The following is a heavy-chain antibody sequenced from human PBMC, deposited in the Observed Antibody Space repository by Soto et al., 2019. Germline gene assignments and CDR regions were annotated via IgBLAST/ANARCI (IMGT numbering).Heavy chain of an antibody. V-gene: IGHV1-69*01. CDR3: ARLGFDTSYYDSSGYYQPHDAFDI. J-gene: IGHJ3*02. Sequence: VPCKXSARTSSTYAISWVRQAPAQRLEWIGGIIPIFGTANYAQKFQGRVTITADESTSTAYMELSSLRSEDTAVYYCARLGFDTSYYDSSGYYQPHDAFDIWGQGTMVTVSS. CDR1: ARTSSTYA. D-gene: IGHD3-22*01. CDR2: IIPIFGTA.